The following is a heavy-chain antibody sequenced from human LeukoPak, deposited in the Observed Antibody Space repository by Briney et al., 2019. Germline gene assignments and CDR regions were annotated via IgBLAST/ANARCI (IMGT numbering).Heavy chain of an antibody. CDR2: IKQDGSEK. V-gene: IGHV3-7*03. CDR1: GFTFSNAW. D-gene: IGHD5-24*01. CDR3: VRDGVPERWLHLGY. J-gene: IGHJ4*02. Sequence: GGSLRLSCAASGFTFSNAWMSWVRQAPGKGLEWVANIKQDGSEKYYVDSVKGRFTISRDNGKNSLYLQMNSLRAEDTAVYYCVRDGVPERWLHLGYWGQGTLVTVSS.